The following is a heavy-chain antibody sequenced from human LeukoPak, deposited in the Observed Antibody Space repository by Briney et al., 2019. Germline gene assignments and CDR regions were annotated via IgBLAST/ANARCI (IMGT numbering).Heavy chain of an antibody. D-gene: IGHD3-22*01. J-gene: IGHJ6*03. CDR1: GFNFNTYW. V-gene: IGHV3-7*01. Sequence: GGSLRLSYAASGFNFNTYWMSWVRQAPGKGLEWVANIKQDGSEKFYVDSMKGRFTISRDNSKNSLYSQMNSLRAEDTAVYYCARDDSGGLYYYYYYMDVWGKGTTVTVSS. CDR2: IKQDGSEK. CDR3: ARDDSGGLYYYYYYMDV.